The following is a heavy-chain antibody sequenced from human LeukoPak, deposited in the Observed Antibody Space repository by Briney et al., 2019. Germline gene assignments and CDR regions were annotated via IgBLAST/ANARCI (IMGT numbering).Heavy chain of an antibody. J-gene: IGHJ4*02. V-gene: IGHV4-39*01. Sequence: SETLSLTCTVSGDSFTNTAFFWGWIRQPPGKGLECFPNIDDSGILYSNPSLRSRVTRSRDTSKNQFALKVTSVTAADTAVYYCARLDGSLAHISGSYPDFWGQGILVTVFS. CDR3: ARLDGSLAHISGSYPDF. D-gene: IGHD3-10*01. CDR1: GDSFTNTAFF. CDR2: IDDSGIL.